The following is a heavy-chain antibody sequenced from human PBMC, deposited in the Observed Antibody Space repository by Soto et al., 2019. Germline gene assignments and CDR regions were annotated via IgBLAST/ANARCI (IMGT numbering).Heavy chain of an antibody. J-gene: IGHJ5*02. CDR3: ARGRGFDP. Sequence: QVQLQESAPGWGNPHRTLPPTCPASGAPTNSVLNSWSGIRQHPGKGLEWIGYIYYSGSTNYNPSLKSRITISVDTSKNQFSLKLSSVTAADTAVYYCARGRGFDPWGQGTLVTVSS. CDR1: GAPTNSVLNS. CDR2: IYYSGST. V-gene: IGHV4-31*03.